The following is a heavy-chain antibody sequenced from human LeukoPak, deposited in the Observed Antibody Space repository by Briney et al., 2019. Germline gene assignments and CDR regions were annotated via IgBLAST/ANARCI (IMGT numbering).Heavy chain of an antibody. CDR3: AHKRPYGSGTPWGWFDP. CDR2: INPNSGDT. D-gene: IGHD3-10*01. CDR1: GYTFTDYY. Sequence: GASVKVSYKASGYTFTDYYMHWGRHAPGQGLEWMGWINPNSGDTTYAHGQRFQGRVAMTSVTSISTAYMELSRLRSDDTAVYYCAHKRPYGSGTPWGWFDPWGQGTLVTVSS. J-gene: IGHJ5*02. V-gene: IGHV1-2*02.